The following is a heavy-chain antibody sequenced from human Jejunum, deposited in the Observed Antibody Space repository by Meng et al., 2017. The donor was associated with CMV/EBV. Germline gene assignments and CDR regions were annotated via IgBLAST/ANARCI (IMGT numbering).Heavy chain of an antibody. J-gene: IGHJ6*02. CDR2: KEKEGSEK. Sequence: GKGMEREEKKEKEGSEKKKEEKVTGRLTIDRDKAENSLYLQMNSLRAEETAVYYCARIYDYTNRHYGMDVWGQGTTVTVSS. V-gene: IGHV3-7*01. D-gene: IGHD4-11*01. CDR3: ARIYDYTNRHYGMDV.